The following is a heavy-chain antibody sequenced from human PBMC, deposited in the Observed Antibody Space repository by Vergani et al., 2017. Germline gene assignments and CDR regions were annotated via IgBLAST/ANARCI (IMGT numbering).Heavy chain of an antibody. V-gene: IGHV3-7*01. CDR1: GFTFSSSW. J-gene: IGHJ6*02. Sequence: EVQLVESGGGLVQPGGSLRLSCAASGFTFSSSWMSWVRQAPGKGLEWVANIKQDGSEKYYVDSVKGRFTISRDNAKNSLYLQMNSLRAEDTAVYYCARADCSSTSCYAYYYYGMDVWGQGTTVTVSS. CDR2: IKQDGSEK. D-gene: IGHD2-2*01. CDR3: ARADCSSTSCYAYYYYGMDV.